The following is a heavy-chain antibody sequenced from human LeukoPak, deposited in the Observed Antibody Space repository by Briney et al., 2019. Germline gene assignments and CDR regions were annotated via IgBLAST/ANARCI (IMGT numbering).Heavy chain of an antibody. J-gene: IGHJ5*02. Sequence: SGTLSLTCAVSGGSISSSNWWSWVRQPPGKGLEWIGEIYHSGSTSYNSSLKSRVTISVDTSRDQFSLQLNSVTAADTAVYYCARGGVGHCSGVNCYAGRRDPFDPWGQGTLVTVSS. CDR2: IYHSGST. CDR1: GGSISSSNW. V-gene: IGHV4-4*02. D-gene: IGHD2-15*01. CDR3: ARGGVGHCSGVNCYAGRRDPFDP.